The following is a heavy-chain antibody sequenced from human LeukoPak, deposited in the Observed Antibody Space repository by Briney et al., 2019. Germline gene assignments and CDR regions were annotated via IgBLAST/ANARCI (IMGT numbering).Heavy chain of an antibody. CDR1: GGSISSYY. J-gene: IGHJ5*02. CDR3: ARDYHRDNWFDP. Sequence: ASETLSLTCTVSGGSISSYYWSWIRQPPGKGLEWIGCIYYSGSTNYNPSLKSRVTISVDTSKNQFSLKLSSVTAADTAVYYCARDYHRDNWFDPWGQGTLVTVSS. CDR2: IYYSGST. V-gene: IGHV4-59*01.